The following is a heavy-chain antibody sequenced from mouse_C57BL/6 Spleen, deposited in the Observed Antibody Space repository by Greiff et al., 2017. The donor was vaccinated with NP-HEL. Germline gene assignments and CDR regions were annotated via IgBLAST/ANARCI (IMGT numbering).Heavy chain of an antibody. CDR3: ARERVTTVVADWYFDV. Sequence: VQLQQPGAELVRPGSSVKLSCKASGYTFTSYWMHWVKQRPIQGLEWIGNIDPSDSETHYNQKFKDKATLTVDKSSSTAYMQLSSLTSEDSAVYYCARERVTTVVADWYFDVWGTGTTVTVSS. J-gene: IGHJ1*03. CDR2: IDPSDSET. CDR1: GYTFTSYW. D-gene: IGHD1-1*01. V-gene: IGHV1-52*01.